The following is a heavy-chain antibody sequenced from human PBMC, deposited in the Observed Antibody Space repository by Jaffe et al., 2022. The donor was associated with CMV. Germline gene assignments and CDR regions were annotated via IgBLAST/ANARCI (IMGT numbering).Heavy chain of an antibody. D-gene: IGHD2-15*01. J-gene: IGHJ4*02. V-gene: IGHV4-39*01. CDR2: IYYSGST. CDR3: ARHRWSRHTVVNGRSPPHPPDY. Sequence: QLQLQESGPGLVKPSETLSLTCTVSGGSISSIDYYWGWIRQPPGKGLEWIATIYYSGSTYYNPSLKSRVTISVDTSKNQFSLKLTSVTAVDTAVYYCARHRWSRHTVVNGRSPPHPPDYWGQGTLVTVSS. CDR1: GGSISSIDYY.